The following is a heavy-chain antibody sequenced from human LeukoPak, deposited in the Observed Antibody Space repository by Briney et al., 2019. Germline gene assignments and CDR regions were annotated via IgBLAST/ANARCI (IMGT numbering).Heavy chain of an antibody. D-gene: IGHD5/OR15-5a*01. CDR3: ARAVSVSSYYFDC. CDR1: GFTFSNYA. J-gene: IGHJ4*02. Sequence: GGSLRLSCAASGFTFSNYAMSWVRQAPGKGLEWISYISSSSSYTNYVDSVKGRFTISRDNAKNSLYLQMNSLRAEDTAVYYCARAVSVSSYYFDCWGQGTLVTVSS. CDR2: ISSSSSYT. V-gene: IGHV3-11*05.